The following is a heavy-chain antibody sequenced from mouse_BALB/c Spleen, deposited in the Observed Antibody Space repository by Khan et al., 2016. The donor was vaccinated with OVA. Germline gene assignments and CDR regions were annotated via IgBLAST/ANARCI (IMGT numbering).Heavy chain of an antibody. CDR3: AKHLFRYPYYFDY. D-gene: IGHD2-12*01. J-gene: IGHJ2*01. Sequence: QVQLKQSGPGLVAPSQSLSITCTVSGFSLTDYGVSWIRQPPGKGLEWLGVIWGGGITYNNSALKSRLSISKDNSKSQVFLKMNSPETADTSMYYSAKHLFRYPYYFDYWGLGTPLTVSS. V-gene: IGHV2-6-5*01. CDR1: GFSLTDYG. CDR2: IWGGGIT.